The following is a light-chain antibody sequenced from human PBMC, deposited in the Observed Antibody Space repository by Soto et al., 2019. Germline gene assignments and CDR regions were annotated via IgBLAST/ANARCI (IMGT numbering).Light chain of an antibody. CDR3: QHYHYLLS. CDR1: QDISTH. CDR2: TAS. V-gene: IGKV1-33*01. J-gene: IGKJ4*01. Sequence: DILMTQSPSSLSASVGDRVTITCQASQDISTHLNWFQQKSGRAPKVLIYTASNVGTGVPSRFSGSGAGTDFTLTINRLQPEDIAKYYCQHYHYLLSFGGGTKVEI.